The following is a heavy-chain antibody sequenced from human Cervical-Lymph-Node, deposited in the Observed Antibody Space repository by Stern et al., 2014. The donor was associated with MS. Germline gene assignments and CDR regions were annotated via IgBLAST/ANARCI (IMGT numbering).Heavy chain of an antibody. D-gene: IGHD1-1*01. V-gene: IGHV1-46*02. Sequence: VQLVESGAAMRKPGASVKISCEASGYTFHSYYIHWVRQPLGQGLEWVSVFNPSGSRTTYAQRFQVRVTVTGDTSTSTVYMELTGLKSEDTAVYYCARVLSLATSDSWGQGTLVVVSS. CDR3: ARVLSLATSDS. CDR1: GYTFHSYY. J-gene: IGHJ4*02. CDR2: FNPSGSRT.